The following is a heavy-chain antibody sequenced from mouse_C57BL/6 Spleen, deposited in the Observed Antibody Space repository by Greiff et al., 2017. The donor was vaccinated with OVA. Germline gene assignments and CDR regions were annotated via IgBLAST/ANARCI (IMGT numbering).Heavy chain of an antibody. CDR1: GYSITSGYY. V-gene: IGHV3-6*01. CDR3: ARAGGSSYGFAY. J-gene: IGHJ3*01. CDR2: ISYDGSN. Sequence: EVKLMESGPGLVKPSQSLSLTCSVTGYSITSGYYWNWIRQFPGNKLEWMGYISYDGSNNYNPSLKNRISITRDTTKNQFFLKLNSVTTEDTATDYCARAGGSSYGFAYWGQGTLVTVSA. D-gene: IGHD1-1*01.